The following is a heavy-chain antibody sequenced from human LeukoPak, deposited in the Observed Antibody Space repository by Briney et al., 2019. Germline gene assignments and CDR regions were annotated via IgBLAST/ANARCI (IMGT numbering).Heavy chain of an antibody. J-gene: IGHJ4*02. CDR3: ARDHLHSSGLYRFDY. CDR1: GGSISSSNYY. V-gene: IGHV4-39*01. D-gene: IGHD3-22*01. CDR2: IYYSGST. Sequence: PSETLSLTCTVSGGSISSSNYYGGWIRQPPGKGLEWIGSIYYSGSTYYNPSLKGRVTISVDTSKNQFSLKLSSVTAADTAVYYCARDHLHSSGLYRFDYWGQGTLVTVSS.